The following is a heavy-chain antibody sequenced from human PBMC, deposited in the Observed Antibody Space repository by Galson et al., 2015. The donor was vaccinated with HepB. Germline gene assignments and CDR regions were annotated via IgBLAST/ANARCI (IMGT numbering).Heavy chain of an antibody. CDR2: ISYDGSNK. D-gene: IGHD6-13*01. CDR1: GFTFSSYG. V-gene: IGHV3-30*18. J-gene: IGHJ3*01. CDR3: AKHSYSSSSARG. Sequence: SLRLSCAASGFTFSSYGMHWVRQAPGKGLEWVAVISYDGSNKYYADSVKGRFTISRDNSKNTLYLQMNSLRAEDTAVYYCAKHSYSSSSARGWGQGTMVTVSS.